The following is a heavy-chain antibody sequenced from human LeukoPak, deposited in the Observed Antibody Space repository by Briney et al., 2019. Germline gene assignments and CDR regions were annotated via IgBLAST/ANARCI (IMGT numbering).Heavy chain of an antibody. D-gene: IGHD2-21*02. J-gene: IGHJ3*02. CDR1: GGTFSSYA. V-gene: IGHV1-69*13. CDR2: IIPIFGTA. CDR3: ARGVARIVVVTARDAFDI. Sequence: GASVKVSCKASGGTFSSYAISWVRQAPGQGLEWMGGIIPIFGTANYAQKFQGRVTITADESTSTAYMELSSLRSEDTAAYYCARGVARIVVVTARDAFDIWGQGTMVTVSS.